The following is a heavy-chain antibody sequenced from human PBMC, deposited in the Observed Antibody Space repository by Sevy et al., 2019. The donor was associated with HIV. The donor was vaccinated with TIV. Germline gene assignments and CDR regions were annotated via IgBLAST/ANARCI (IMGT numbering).Heavy chain of an antibody. Sequence: GGSLRLSCAASGFTFSDHYMDWVRQAPGKGLEWVGRTRNKANSYTTEYAASVKGRLTISRDDSKNSLYLQMNSLKTEDTAVYYCARAESAVAGLDYWGQGTLVTVSS. V-gene: IGHV3-72*01. CDR1: GFTFSDHY. D-gene: IGHD6-19*01. CDR2: TRNKANSYTT. CDR3: ARAESAVAGLDY. J-gene: IGHJ4*02.